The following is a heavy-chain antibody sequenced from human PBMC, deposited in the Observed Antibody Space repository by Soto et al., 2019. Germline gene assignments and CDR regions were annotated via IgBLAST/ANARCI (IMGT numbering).Heavy chain of an antibody. D-gene: IGHD4-17*01. J-gene: IGHJ3*01. CDR1: GVSITSGAYY. Sequence: TLSLTCTLSGVSITSGAYYFTCVRQHPGKGLEWIGYIYYNGNTYFSPSLKSRLTISIDTSKNQFSLKLSSVTAADTAMYYCARARLRAVYAFDFWGQGTMVTVSS. CDR3: ARARLRAVYAFDF. CDR2: IYYNGNT. V-gene: IGHV4-31*03.